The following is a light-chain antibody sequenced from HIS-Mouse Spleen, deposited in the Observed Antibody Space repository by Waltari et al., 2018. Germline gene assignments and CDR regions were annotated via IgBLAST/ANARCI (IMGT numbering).Light chain of an antibody. Sequence: DIQLTQSPSFLSASVGDRVTITCRASQGITSDLAWYQQKPVKAPKLLIYAASTLQSGVPSRFSGSGSGTEFTLTISSLQPEDFATYYCQQLNSYPPTFGQGTKVEIK. CDR1: QGITSD. CDR3: QQLNSYPPT. CDR2: AAS. V-gene: IGKV1-9*01. J-gene: IGKJ1*01.